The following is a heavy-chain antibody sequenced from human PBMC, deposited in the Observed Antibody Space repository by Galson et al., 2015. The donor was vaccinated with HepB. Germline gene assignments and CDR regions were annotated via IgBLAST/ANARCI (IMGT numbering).Heavy chain of an antibody. Sequence: SLRLSCAASGSTFTMSWMSWVRQAPGKGLEWVAMIRHDETEMYYVDSVKGRFTISRGNAKNSLHLQMNSLRVGDTAMYYCALFETGPGRGFGGIWGQGTLVTVSS. J-gene: IGHJ4*02. CDR3: ALFETGPGRGFGGI. V-gene: IGHV3-7*01. CDR1: GSTFTMSW. CDR2: IRHDETEM. D-gene: IGHD3-10*01.